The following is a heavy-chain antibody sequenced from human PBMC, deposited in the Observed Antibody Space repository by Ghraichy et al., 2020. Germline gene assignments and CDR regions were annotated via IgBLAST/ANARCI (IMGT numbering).Heavy chain of an antibody. Sequence: SETLSLTCTVSGGSISSSTYYWGWIRQPPGKGLEWIGSIYYSGSTYYNPSLKSRVTISVDTSKNQFSLKLSSVTAADTAVYYCGRHHASSSGWYFDYWGQGTLVTVSS. J-gene: IGHJ4*02. V-gene: IGHV4-39*01. CDR1: GGSISSSTYY. D-gene: IGHD6-19*01. CDR2: IYYSGST. CDR3: GRHHASSSGWYFDY.